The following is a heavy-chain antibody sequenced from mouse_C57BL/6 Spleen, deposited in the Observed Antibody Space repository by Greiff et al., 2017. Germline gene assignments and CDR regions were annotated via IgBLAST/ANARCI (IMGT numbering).Heavy chain of an antibody. CDR2: ISSGSSTI. D-gene: IGHD2-10*01. CDR3: TRSYTAY. V-gene: IGHV5-17*01. CDR1: GFTISDYG. J-gene: IGHJ3*01. Sequence: EVQLVESGGGLVKPGGSLTLSCAASGFTISDYGMHWVRQAPEKGLEWVAYISSGSSTIYYADTVKGRFTISRDNAKNTLFLQMTSLSSEDTTMYCSTRSYTAYWGQGTLVTVSA.